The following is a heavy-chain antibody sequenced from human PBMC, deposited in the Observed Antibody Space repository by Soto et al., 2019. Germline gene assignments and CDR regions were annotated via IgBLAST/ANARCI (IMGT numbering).Heavy chain of an antibody. V-gene: IGHV1-2*02. CDR1: GYTFSGYY. CDR3: ARGKGATFYYYYDMDV. Sequence: ASVKVSSKASGYTFSGYYMHWVRHAPGQGLEWMGWINPNSGATNYAQKFQARVTMTRETSISTAYMELSRLTSDDTAVYYCARGKGATFYYYYDMDVWGQGTTVTVSS. D-gene: IGHD1-26*01. J-gene: IGHJ6*02. CDR2: INPNSGAT.